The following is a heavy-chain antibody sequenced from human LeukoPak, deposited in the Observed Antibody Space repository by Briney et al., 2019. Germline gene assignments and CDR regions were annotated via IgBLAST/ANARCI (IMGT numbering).Heavy chain of an antibody. Sequence: ASVKVSCKASGYNFNTYDINWVRQTGGQGLEWMGWMSPNSGNTAYAQKFQGRVTMSRNTSIATVYMEVSSLTSDDTAVYYCARGYDSSGWGAALGYWGQGTLVTVSS. CDR1: GYNFNTYD. D-gene: IGHD3-22*01. V-gene: IGHV1-8*01. CDR2: MSPNSGNT. J-gene: IGHJ4*02. CDR3: ARGYDSSGWGAALGY.